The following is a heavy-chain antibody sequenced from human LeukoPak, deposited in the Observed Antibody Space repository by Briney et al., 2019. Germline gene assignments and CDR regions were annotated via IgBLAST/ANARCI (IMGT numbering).Heavy chain of an antibody. CDR3: TRASGYSSGAVDY. CDR1: GFTFDDYA. D-gene: IGHD5-18*01. CDR2: ISWNSGSI. J-gene: IGHJ4*02. V-gene: IGHV3-9*03. Sequence: GRSLRLSCAAPGFTFDDYAMHWVRQAPGKGLEWVSGISWNSGSIGYADSVKGRFTISRDNAKSTLYLQMNSLRADDMALYYCTRASGYSSGAVDYWGQGTLVTVSS.